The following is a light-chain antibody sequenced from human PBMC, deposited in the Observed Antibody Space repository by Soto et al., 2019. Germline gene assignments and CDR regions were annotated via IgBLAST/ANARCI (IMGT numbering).Light chain of an antibody. CDR2: DAS. CDR1: QNVNGY. CDR3: QQYSSHST. J-gene: IGKJ1*01. V-gene: IGKV1-5*01. Sequence: DIQMTQTPSTLSASVVDRVNINCRASQNVNGYLAWYQQTPGNSPKVLIYDASTSESGVPSRFSGSGSVTEFTLTISGLQADDFATYYCQQYSSHSTFGQGTKVDI.